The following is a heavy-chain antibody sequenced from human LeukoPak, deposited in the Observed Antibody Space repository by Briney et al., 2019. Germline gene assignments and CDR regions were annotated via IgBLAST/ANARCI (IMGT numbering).Heavy chain of an antibody. CDR3: ARDPGVTNWFDP. CDR1: GYTFTGYY. CDR2: INPNSGGT. J-gene: IGHJ5*02. Sequence: ASVKVSCKASGYTFTGYYMHWVRQAPGQGLEWMGWINPNSGGTNYAQKFQGRVTMTRDTSISTAYMELSSPRSDDTAVYYCARDPGVTNWFDPWGQGTLVTVSS. D-gene: IGHD2-21*02. V-gene: IGHV1-2*02.